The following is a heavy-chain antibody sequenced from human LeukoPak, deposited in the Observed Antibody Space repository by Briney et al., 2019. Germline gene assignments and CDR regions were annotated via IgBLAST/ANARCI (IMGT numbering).Heavy chain of an antibody. CDR1: GYTFTSYY. Sequence: ASVKVSCKASGYTFTSYYMHWVRQAPGQGLEWMGIISPSGGSTSYAQKFQGRVTMTRDMSTSTAYMELSSLSSEDTAVYYCARWAPSCYDSSGYLDYWGQGTLVTVSS. CDR3: ARWAPSCYDSSGYLDY. J-gene: IGHJ4*02. CDR2: ISPSGGST. V-gene: IGHV1-46*01. D-gene: IGHD3-22*01.